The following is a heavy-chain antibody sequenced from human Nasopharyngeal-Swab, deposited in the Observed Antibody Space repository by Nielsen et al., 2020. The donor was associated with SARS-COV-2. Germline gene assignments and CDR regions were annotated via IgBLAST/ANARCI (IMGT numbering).Heavy chain of an antibody. Sequence: GESLKISCAASGFTFSLYCMSWVRQAPGKGLEWVAHIKQDGYEKYYVDSVKGRFIISRDNANSYLQINSLRAEDTAVYYCARKRTGRNYYGMDVWGQGTTVTVSS. CDR2: IKQDGYEK. D-gene: IGHD4-17*01. CDR3: ARKRTGRNYYGMDV. J-gene: IGHJ6*02. V-gene: IGHV3-7*01. CDR1: GFTFSLYC.